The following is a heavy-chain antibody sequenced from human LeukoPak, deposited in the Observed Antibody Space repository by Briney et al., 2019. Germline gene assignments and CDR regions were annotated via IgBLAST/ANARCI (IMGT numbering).Heavy chain of an antibody. V-gene: IGHV3-23*01. J-gene: IGHJ4*02. D-gene: IGHD1-26*01. CDR3: AKDGGVGAPYYFDY. Sequence: GGPLRLSCAASGXTFSSYAMSWVRQAPGKGPESVSAISGSGGSTYCADSVKGRFTISRDNSKNTLYLQMNSLRAEDTAVYYCAKDGGVGAPYYFDYWGQGTLVTVSS. CDR2: ISGSGGST. CDR1: GXTFSSYA.